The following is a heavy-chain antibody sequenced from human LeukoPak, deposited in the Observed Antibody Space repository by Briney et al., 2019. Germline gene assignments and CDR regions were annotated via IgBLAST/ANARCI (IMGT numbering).Heavy chain of an antibody. D-gene: IGHD2-2*01. V-gene: IGHV4-59*08. CDR2: VDKRGST. Sequence: PSETLSLTCSVSGGSIRNYYLSWIRQSPGKGLEWNGNVDKRGSTNYNPSFKSRVIVSSDTSRNEFSLKLNSVTAADTAIYYCARGGSSCYGCHDWFDPWGQGTRVTVSS. CDR3: ARGGSSCYGCHDWFDP. CDR1: GGSIRNYY. J-gene: IGHJ5*02.